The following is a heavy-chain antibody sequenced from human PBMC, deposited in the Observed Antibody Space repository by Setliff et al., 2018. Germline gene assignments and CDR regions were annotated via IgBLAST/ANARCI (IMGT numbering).Heavy chain of an antibody. CDR1: GGSISDNNW. CDR3: ARRPLFGVDIASVAGMEVDY. V-gene: IGHV4-4*02. J-gene: IGHJ4*02. CDR2: IYHSGSA. D-gene: IGHD3-3*01. Sequence: SETLSLTCAVSGGSISDNNWWSWVRQPPGKGLEWIGEIYHSGSANYNPSLKSRVTTSVDKSKNQFSLKIYSMTAADTAVYYCARRPLFGVDIASVAGMEVDYWGQGIRVTV.